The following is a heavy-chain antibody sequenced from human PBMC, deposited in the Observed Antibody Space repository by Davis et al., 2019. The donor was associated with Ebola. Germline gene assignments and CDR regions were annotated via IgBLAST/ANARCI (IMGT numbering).Heavy chain of an antibody. Sequence: AASVKVSCKASGYTFTSSGISWVRQAPGQGLEWMGWISAYNGNTNYAQKLQGRVTMTTDTSTSTAYMELRSLRSDDTAVYYCAKGTTMVQGAFLNYWGQGTLVTVSS. D-gene: IGHD3-10*01. V-gene: IGHV1-18*01. CDR3: AKGTTMVQGAFLNY. CDR1: GYTFTSSG. J-gene: IGHJ4*02. CDR2: ISAYNGNT.